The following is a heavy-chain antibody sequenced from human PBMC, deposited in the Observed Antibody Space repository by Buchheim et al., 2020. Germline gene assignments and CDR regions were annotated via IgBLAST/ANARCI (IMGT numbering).Heavy chain of an antibody. CDR1: GGSISSGDYY. Sequence: QVQLQESGPGLVKPSQTLSLTCTVSGGSISSGDYYWSWIRQPPGKGLEWIGYIYYSGSTYYNPSLKSRVTISVETSKNQFYLKLSSVTAADTAVYYCARGHITMVRGVHYFDYWGQGTL. D-gene: IGHD3-10*01. V-gene: IGHV4-30-4*01. CDR3: ARGHITMVRGVHYFDY. J-gene: IGHJ4*02. CDR2: IYYSGST.